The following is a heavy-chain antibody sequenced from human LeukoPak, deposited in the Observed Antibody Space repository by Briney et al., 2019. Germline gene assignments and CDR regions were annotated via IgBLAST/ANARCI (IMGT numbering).Heavy chain of an antibody. CDR2: ISGSGGST. CDR1: GFTFSSYA. CDR3: ARFSTVREDAFDI. J-gene: IGHJ3*02. Sequence: GGSLRLSCAASGFTFSSYAMSWVRQAPGKGLEWVSAISGSGGSTYYADSVKGRFTISRDNSKNTLYLQMNSLRAEDTAVYYCARFSTVREDAFDIWGQGTMVTVSS. V-gene: IGHV3-23*01. D-gene: IGHD3-10*01.